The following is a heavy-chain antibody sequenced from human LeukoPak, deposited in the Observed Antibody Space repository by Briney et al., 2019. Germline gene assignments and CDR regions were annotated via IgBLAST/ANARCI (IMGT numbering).Heavy chain of an antibody. CDR2: IYYSGNT. Sequence: SETLSLTCTVSGGSISSSSYYWGWIRQPPGKGLEWIGSIYYSGNTYYNPSLKSRVTISVDTSKNQFSLKLSSVTAADTAVYCCARLRLSGYCSGTSCFNYYYYGMDVWGRGTTVTVSS. V-gene: IGHV4-39*01. D-gene: IGHD2-2*01. CDR1: GGSISSSSYY. J-gene: IGHJ6*02. CDR3: ARLRLSGYCSGTSCFNYYYYGMDV.